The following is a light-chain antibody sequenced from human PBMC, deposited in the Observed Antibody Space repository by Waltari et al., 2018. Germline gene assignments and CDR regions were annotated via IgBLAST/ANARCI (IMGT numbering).Light chain of an antibody. CDR2: EVT. Sequence: QSALTQPPSASGSPGQSVTISCTGTRSDVGGYNYVHWYQQHPGKAPKIMISEVTTRPSGVPDRFSCSKSGNTASLTVSGLQAEDEADYYCSSYAGSNNLVFGGGTKLTVL. CDR1: RSDVGGYNY. V-gene: IGLV2-8*01. J-gene: IGLJ2*01. CDR3: SSYAGSNNLV.